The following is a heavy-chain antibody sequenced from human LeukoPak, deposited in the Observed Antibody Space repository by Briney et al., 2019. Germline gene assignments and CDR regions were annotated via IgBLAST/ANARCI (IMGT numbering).Heavy chain of an antibody. D-gene: IGHD6-13*01. CDR3: ARRGESSSWSFDY. J-gene: IGHJ4*02. CDR1: GYTFSGYY. Sequence: GASVKVSCKVSGYTFSGYYVHWVRQAPGQGLEWMGWINPNSGDTNYAQKFQGRVTMTRDTSITTAYMELSGLRSDDAAVYYCARRGESSSWSFDYWGQGTLVTVSS. V-gene: IGHV1-2*02. CDR2: INPNSGDT.